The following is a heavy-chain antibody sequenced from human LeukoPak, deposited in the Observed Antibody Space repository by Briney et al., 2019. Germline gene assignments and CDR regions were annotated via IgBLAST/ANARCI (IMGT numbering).Heavy chain of an antibody. J-gene: IGHJ4*02. D-gene: IGHD3-16*01. CDR3: ARGVLDDYFDY. Sequence: PSETLSLTCTVSGGSISSGDYYWSWIRQPPGKGLEWIGSIYYSGSTYYNPSLKSRVTISVDTSKNQFSLKLSSVTAADTAVYYCARGVLDDYFDYWGQGTLVTVSS. CDR1: GGSISSGDYY. V-gene: IGHV4-39*07. CDR2: IYYSGST.